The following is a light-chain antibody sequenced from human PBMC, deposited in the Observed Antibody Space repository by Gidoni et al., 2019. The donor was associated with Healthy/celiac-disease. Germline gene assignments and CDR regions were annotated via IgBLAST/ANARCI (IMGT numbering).Light chain of an antibody. Sequence: EIVLTQSPGTLSLSPGKRATLSCRASQSVSSSYLAWYQQKPGQAPRLLIYGASRRATGIQDRFSGSGSGTDFTLTISRLEPEDFAVYYCQQYGSSPFTFGPGTKVDIK. V-gene: IGKV3-20*01. CDR1: QSVSSSY. J-gene: IGKJ3*01. CDR3: QQYGSSPFT. CDR2: GAS.